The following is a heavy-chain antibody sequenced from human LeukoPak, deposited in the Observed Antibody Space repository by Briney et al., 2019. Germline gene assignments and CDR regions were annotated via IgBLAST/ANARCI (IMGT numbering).Heavy chain of an antibody. CDR2: ISGSGGST. Sequence: GGSLRLSCAASGFTFSSYAMSWVRQAPGKGLEWVSAISGSGGSTYYADSVRGRFTISRDNSKNTLYLQMNSLRAEDTAVYYCAKDLPAFIVVVPAAVFDYWGQGTLVTVSS. J-gene: IGHJ4*02. V-gene: IGHV3-23*01. D-gene: IGHD2-2*01. CDR1: GFTFSSYA. CDR3: AKDLPAFIVVVPAAVFDY.